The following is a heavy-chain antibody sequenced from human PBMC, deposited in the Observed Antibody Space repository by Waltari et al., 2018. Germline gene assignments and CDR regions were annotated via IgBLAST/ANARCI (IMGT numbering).Heavy chain of an antibody. Sequence: QVQLQESGPGLVQPSETVSLTCPVAGYSISMCYYWDWILHPQGKGLAWIGSIYNRGSTYYNPALKSRVTISVDTSNTEFSMKRSSVTAAATAVYYCARLHRREGAAGTDYFDYWGQGTLVTVSS. CDR2: IYNRGST. CDR3: ARLHRREGAAGTDYFDY. CDR1: GYSISMCYY. D-gene: IGHD6-13*01. V-gene: IGHV4-38-2*01. J-gene: IGHJ4*02.